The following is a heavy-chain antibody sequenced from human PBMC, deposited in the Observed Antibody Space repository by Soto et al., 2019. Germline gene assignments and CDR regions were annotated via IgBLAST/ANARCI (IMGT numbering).Heavy chain of an antibody. CDR2: SNHSGST. V-gene: IGHV4-34*01. D-gene: IGHD3-22*01. CDR1: GGSFSGYY. Sequence: QVQLQQWGAGLLKPSETLSLTCAVYGGSFSGYYWSWIRQPPGKGLEWIGESNHSGSTNYNPSLKSRVTIPVDTSKNQFSLKLSSVTAADTAVYYCARGRRPSSGYSGYGMDVWGQGTTVTVSS. CDR3: ARGRRPSSGYSGYGMDV. J-gene: IGHJ6*02.